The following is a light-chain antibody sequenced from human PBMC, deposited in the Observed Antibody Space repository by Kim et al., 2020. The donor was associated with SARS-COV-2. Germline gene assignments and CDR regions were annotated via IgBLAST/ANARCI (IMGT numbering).Light chain of an antibody. CDR1: SGHSSYA. J-gene: IGLJ2*01. Sequence: QLVLTQSPSASASLGASVKLTCTLSSGHSSYAIAWHQQQPEKGPRYLMKLNSDGSHSKGDGIPDRFSGSSSGAERYLTIYSLQSEDEADYYCQTWGTVVFGGGTQMTVL. CDR3: QTWGTVV. CDR2: LNSDGSH. V-gene: IGLV4-69*01.